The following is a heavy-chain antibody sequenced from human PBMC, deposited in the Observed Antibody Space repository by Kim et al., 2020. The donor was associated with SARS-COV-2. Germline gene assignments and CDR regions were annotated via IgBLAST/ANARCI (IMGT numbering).Heavy chain of an antibody. J-gene: IGHJ6*01. CDR2: ISGNGSTT. V-gene: IGHV3-23*01. CDR3: AKYATPRASHDYGDRYY. D-gene: IGHD4-17*01. Sequence: GGSLRLSCAASGFTFSSYDMSWVRQAPGKGLEWVSTISGNGSTTYHADSMKGRFTSSRNNYKKMHYLQMNSLLEEEAALNYGAKYATPRASHDYGDRYY. CDR1: GFTFSSYD.